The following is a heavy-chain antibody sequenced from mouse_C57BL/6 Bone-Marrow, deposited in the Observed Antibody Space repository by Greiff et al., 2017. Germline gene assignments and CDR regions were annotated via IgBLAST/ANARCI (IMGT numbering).Heavy chain of an antibody. J-gene: IGHJ1*03. CDR3: ARDAATVGSSWYCDV. CDR2: SRNKANDYTT. V-gene: IGHV7-1*01. Sequence: EVQLVESGGGLVQSGRSLRLSCATSGFTFSDFYMEWVRQAPGKGLEWIAASRNKANDYTTEYSASVKGRFIVSRDTSQSILYLQMNALRAEDTAIYYCARDAATVGSSWYCDVWGTGTTVTVSS. D-gene: IGHD1-1*01. CDR1: GFTFSDFY.